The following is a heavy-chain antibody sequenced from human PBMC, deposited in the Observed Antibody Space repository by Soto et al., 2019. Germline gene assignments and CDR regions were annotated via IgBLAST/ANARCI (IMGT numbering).Heavy chain of an antibody. V-gene: IGHV3-23*01. CDR3: AKASIAVAGRVYFDY. CDR1: GFTFSSYA. Sequence: GGSLRLSCAASGFTFSSYAMSWVRQAPGKGLEWVSAISGSGGSAYYADSVKGRFTISRDNSKNTLYLQMNSLRAKDTAVYYCAKASIAVAGRVYFDYWGQGTLVTVSS. D-gene: IGHD6-19*01. J-gene: IGHJ4*02. CDR2: ISGSGGSA.